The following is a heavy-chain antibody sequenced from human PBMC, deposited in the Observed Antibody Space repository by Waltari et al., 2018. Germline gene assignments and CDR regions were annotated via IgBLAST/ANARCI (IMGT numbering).Heavy chain of an antibody. D-gene: IGHD5-12*01. J-gene: IGHJ5*02. CDR2: IYYSGST. Sequence: QRQLQESGPGLVKPSETLSLTCTVSGGPISRSSYYWGWIRQSPGKGLEWIGSIYYSGSTDYNPTLKSRVTISGDTSKNQFSLKLSSVTAADTAVYYCARHWKKSGYRFDPWGQGTLVTVSS. CDR1: GGPISRSSYY. V-gene: IGHV4-39*01. CDR3: ARHWKKSGYRFDP.